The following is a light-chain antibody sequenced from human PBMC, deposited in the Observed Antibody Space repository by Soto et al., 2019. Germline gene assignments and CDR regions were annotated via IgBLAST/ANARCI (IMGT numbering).Light chain of an antibody. Sequence: EIVMTQSPATLSVSPGERATLSCRASQSVSSNLAWYQQKPGQAPRLLIYGASTRATGIPARFSGSGSGTDFTLTISRLEPEDFAVYYCQAWTFGQGTKVDIK. CDR2: GAS. J-gene: IGKJ1*01. CDR1: QSVSSN. CDR3: QAWT. V-gene: IGKV3-15*01.